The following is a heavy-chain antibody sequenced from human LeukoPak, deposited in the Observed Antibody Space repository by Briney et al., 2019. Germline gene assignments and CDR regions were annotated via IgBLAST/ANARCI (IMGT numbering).Heavy chain of an antibody. J-gene: IGHJ4*02. CDR1: GYTFTSYD. CDR2: MNPNSGNT. D-gene: IGHD2-15*01. V-gene: IGHV1-8*01. Sequence: ASVTVSCTASGYTFTSYDINWVRQAPGQGLEWMGWMNPNSGNTDYAQTFQGRVTMTRNTSISTSYMELSSLRAEDTAGYYFARGVFCSGVSCYSEMAEYYFDYWGQGTLVTVSS. CDR3: ARGVFCSGVSCYSEMAEYYFDY.